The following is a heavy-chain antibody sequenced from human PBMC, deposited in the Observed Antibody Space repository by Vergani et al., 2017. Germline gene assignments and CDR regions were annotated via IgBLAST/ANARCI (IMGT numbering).Heavy chain of an antibody. J-gene: IGHJ3*02. V-gene: IGHV1-69*01. Sequence: QVQLVQSGAEVKKPGSSVKVSCKASGGTFSSYAISWVRQAPGQGLEWMGGIIPIFGTANYAQKFQGRVTITADESTSTAYMELSSLRSEDTAVHYCARDVGGYNWNLRNAFDIWGQGTMVTVSS. CDR3: ARDVGGYNWNLRNAFDI. D-gene: IGHD1-20*01. CDR2: IIPIFGTA. CDR1: GGTFSSYA.